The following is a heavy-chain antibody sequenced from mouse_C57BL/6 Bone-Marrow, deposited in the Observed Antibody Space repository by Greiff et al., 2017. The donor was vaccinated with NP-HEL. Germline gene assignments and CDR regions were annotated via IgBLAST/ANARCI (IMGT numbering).Heavy chain of an antibody. Sequence: EVKLQQSGPELVKPGASVKISCKASGYTFTDYYMNWVKQSHGKSLEWIGDINPNNGGTSYNQKFKGKATLTVDKSSSTAYMELRSLTSEDSAVYYCARNYDYGGYAMDYWGQGTSVTVSS. CDR2: INPNNGGT. CDR1: GYTFTDYY. CDR3: ARNYDYGGYAMDY. D-gene: IGHD2-4*01. J-gene: IGHJ4*01. V-gene: IGHV1-26*01.